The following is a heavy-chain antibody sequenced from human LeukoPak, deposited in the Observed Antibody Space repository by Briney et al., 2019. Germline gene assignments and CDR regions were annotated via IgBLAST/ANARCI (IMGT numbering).Heavy chain of an antibody. CDR1: GLSFSGYW. J-gene: IGHJ3*01. D-gene: IGHD3-22*01. V-gene: IGHV5-51*01. CDR2: IYPRDSDT. Sequence: GESLKISCKGSGLSFSGYWIAWVRQMPEKGLEWMGVIYPRDSDTRYSPSFQGQVTISADKSINTAYLQWSSLNSSDSGMYYCARSLVAQKWFHLWGQGTLVTVSS. CDR3: ARSLVAQKWFHL.